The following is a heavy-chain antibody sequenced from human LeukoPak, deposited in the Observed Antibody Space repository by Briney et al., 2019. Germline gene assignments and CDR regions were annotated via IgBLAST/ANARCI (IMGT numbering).Heavy chain of an antibody. CDR1: GYTFTGYW. Sequence: GASVKVSCKSFGYTFTGYWMHWVRQPPGQGLEWMGWISAYNGNTNYAQKLQGRVTMTTDTSTSTAYMELRSLRSDDTAVYYCARDSRIVVVTAPDYWGQGTLVTVSS. CDR3: ARDSRIVVVTAPDY. CDR2: ISAYNGNT. D-gene: IGHD2-21*02. V-gene: IGHV1-18*04. J-gene: IGHJ4*02.